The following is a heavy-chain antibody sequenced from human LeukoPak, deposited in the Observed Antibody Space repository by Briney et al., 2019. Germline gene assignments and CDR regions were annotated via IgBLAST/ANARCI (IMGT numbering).Heavy chain of an antibody. CDR1: GFTFSSYE. CDR2: ISSSGSTI. J-gene: IGHJ4*02. V-gene: IGHV3-48*03. D-gene: IGHD6-19*01. Sequence: GGSLRLSCAASGFTFSSYEMNWVRQAPGKGLGWVSYISSSGSTIYYADSVKGRFAISRDNAKNSLYLQMNSLRAEDTAVYYCARGGGGQWLVYFDYWGQGTLVTVSS. CDR3: ARGGGGQWLVYFDY.